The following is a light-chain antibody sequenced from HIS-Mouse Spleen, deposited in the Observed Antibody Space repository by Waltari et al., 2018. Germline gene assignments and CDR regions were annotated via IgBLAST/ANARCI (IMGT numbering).Light chain of an antibody. Sequence: SYELTQPPSVSVSPGQTARITCSGDALPKKYAYWYQQKSGQAPVLVIYEERKRPSGTTERFSGADSGTMATLTISGAQVEDEADYYCYSTDSSGNHRVFGGGTKLTVL. V-gene: IGLV3-10*01. CDR3: YSTDSSGNHRV. CDR2: EER. J-gene: IGLJ2*01. CDR1: ALPKKY.